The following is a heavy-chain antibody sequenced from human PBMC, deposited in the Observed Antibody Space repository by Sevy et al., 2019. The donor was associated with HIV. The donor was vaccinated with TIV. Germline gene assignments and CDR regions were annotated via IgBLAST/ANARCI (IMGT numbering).Heavy chain of an antibody. CDR1: GGSISSSSYY. V-gene: IGHV4-39*01. J-gene: IGHJ5*02. Sequence: SETLSLTCTVSGGSISSSSYYWGWIRQPPGKGLEWIGSIYYSGSTYYNPSLKRRVTISVDTSKNQVSLKLGSVTAADTAVYYCAVITIFGVVTDNWFDPMGPGNPGHRLL. D-gene: IGHD3-3*01. CDR3: AVITIFGVVTDNWFDP. CDR2: IYYSGST.